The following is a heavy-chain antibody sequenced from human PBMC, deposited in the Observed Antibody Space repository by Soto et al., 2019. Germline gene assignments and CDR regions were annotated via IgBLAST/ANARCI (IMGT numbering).Heavy chain of an antibody. V-gene: IGHV4-30-4*01. CDR1: GGSISSGDYY. CDR3: ASPKSSPYFDY. D-gene: IGHD3-10*01. CDR2: IYYSGST. J-gene: IGHJ4*02. Sequence: QVQLQESGPGLVKPSQTLSLTCTVSGGSISSGDYYWSWIRQPPGKGLEWIGYIYYSGSTYYNPSLQSRVTIVGDTSKNQFPLKLSSVTAADSAGYYCASPKSSPYFDYWGQGTLVTVSS.